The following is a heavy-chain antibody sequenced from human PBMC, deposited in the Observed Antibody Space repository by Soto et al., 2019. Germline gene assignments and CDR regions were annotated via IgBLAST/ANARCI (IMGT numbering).Heavy chain of an antibody. J-gene: IGHJ4*02. V-gene: IGHV3-23*01. CDR2: ISGSGGST. CDR1: GFTFSNYA. D-gene: IGHD3-22*01. CDR3: SKELKYYYDSSGYYYY. Sequence: GGSLRLSCAASGFTFSNYAMSWVRLAPGKGLEWVSAISGSGGSTYYADSVKGRFTISRDNSKNTLYLQMNSLRAEDTAVYYCSKELKYYYDSSGYYYYWGQGTLVTVSS.